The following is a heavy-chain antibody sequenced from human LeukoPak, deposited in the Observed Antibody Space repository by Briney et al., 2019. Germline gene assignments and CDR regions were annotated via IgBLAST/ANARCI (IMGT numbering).Heavy chain of an antibody. CDR2: ISAYNANT. D-gene: IGHD6-25*01. V-gene: IGHV1-18*01. CDR3: ARDGHRAAELFDY. J-gene: IGHJ4*02. Sequence: ASVKVSCQPSGYTFTSYGISWVRQAPGQGLEWMGGISAYNANTSYAQNLQGRVTMTTDTSTTTAYMELRSLRSDDTAVYYCARDGHRAAELFDYWGKGTLVTVSS. CDR1: GYTFTSYG.